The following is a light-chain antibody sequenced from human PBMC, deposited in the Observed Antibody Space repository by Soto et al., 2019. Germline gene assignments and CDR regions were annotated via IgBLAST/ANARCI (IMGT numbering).Light chain of an antibody. V-gene: IGKV3-20*01. CDR3: QQYGGSPFT. Sequence: EIVLTQSPGTLSLSPGERATLSCRASQSVSVNSLAWYQQKGGPAPRLLIYAASTRATGVPDRFSGTGSGTDFALTISRLETDDAALYYCQQYGGSPFTFGPGTKVDIK. J-gene: IGKJ3*01. CDR2: AAS. CDR1: QSVSVNS.